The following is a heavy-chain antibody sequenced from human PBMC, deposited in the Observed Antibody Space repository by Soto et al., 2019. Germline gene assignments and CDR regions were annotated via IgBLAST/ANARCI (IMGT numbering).Heavy chain of an antibody. V-gene: IGHV3-23*01. CDR2: ISGSGGST. D-gene: IGHD5-12*01. Sequence: GGSLRLSCAASGFTFSSYAMSWVRQAPGKGLEWVSAISGSGGSTYYADSVKGRFTISRDNSMNTLYLQMNSLRAEDTAVYYCAKYLRVATIFSVDLDYWGQGTLVTVSS. J-gene: IGHJ4*02. CDR1: GFTFSSYA. CDR3: AKYLRVATIFSVDLDY.